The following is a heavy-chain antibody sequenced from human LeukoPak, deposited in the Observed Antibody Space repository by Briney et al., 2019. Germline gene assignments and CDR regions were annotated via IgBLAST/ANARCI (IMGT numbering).Heavy chain of an antibody. J-gene: IGHJ4*02. D-gene: IGHD3-16*02. Sequence: GGSLRLSCVVSGFTLSSYAMSWVRQAPGKGLEWVAATSSSDSGKYHADSVRGRFTISRDNSKNTVYLQMNSLRAEDTAVYYCAKWDRIMITFGGVIVRWGQGTLVTVSS. CDR2: TSSSDSGK. CDR3: AKWDRIMITFGGVIVR. CDR1: GFTLSSYA. V-gene: IGHV3-23*01.